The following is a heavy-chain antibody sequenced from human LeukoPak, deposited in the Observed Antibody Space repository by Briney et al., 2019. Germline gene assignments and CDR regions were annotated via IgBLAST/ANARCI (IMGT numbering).Heavy chain of an antibody. CDR1: GGTFSSYA. CDR3: ARANSSGWYNWFDP. J-gene: IGHJ5*02. V-gene: IGHV1-69*13. CDR2: IIPIFGTA. Sequence: SVKVSYTASGGTFSSYAISWVRQAPGQGLEWMGGIIPIFGTANYAQKFQGRVTITADESTSTAYMELSSLRSEDTAVYYCARANSSGWYNWFDPWGQGTLVTVSS. D-gene: IGHD6-19*01.